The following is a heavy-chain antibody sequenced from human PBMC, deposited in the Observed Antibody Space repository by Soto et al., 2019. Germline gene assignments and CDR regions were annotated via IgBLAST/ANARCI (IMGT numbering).Heavy chain of an antibody. D-gene: IGHD1-26*01. Sequence: EVQLLESGGGLVQPGGSLRLSCAASGFTFSSYAMRWVRQAPGKGLEWVSAISGSGGSTYYADSVKGRFTISRDNSTTTLYLQMNSLRAEVTAVYYCARRGSGSYYDYWGQGTLVTVSS. CDR2: ISGSGGST. CDR3: ARRGSGSYYDY. CDR1: GFTFSSYA. V-gene: IGHV3-23*01. J-gene: IGHJ4*02.